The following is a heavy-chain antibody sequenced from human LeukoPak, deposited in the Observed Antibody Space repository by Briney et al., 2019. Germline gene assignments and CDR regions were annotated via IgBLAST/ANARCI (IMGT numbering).Heavy chain of an antibody. CDR3: ARDPVGYSGSYYGYYLDF. D-gene: IGHD1-26*01. Sequence: GASVKVSCKASGYTFTGYYIHWVRQAPGQGLEWMGWINPDSSGTNYAQKFQGWVTMTRDTSINTAYMELSRLRSDDTAVYYCARDPVGYSGSYYGYYLDFWGQGTLVTVSS. CDR1: GYTFTGYY. V-gene: IGHV1-2*04. J-gene: IGHJ4*02. CDR2: INPDSSGT.